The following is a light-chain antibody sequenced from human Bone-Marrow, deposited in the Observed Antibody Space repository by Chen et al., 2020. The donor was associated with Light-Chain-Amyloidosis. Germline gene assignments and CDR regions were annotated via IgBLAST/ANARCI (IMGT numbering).Light chain of an antibody. CDR1: SGSIATNY. J-gene: IGLJ3*02. V-gene: IGLV6-57*01. CDR3: QSYQGSSQGV. Sequence: NFMLTQPHSVSESPGKTVIISCTRSSGSIATNYVQWSQQRPGSSPTTVIYEDDQRPAGVPDRFSGSIDRSSNSASLTISGLKTEDEADYYCQSYQGSSQGVFGGRTKLTVL. CDR2: EDD.